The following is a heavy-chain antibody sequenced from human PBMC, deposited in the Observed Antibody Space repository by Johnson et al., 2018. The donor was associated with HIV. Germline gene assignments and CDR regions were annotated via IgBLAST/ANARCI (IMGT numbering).Heavy chain of an antibody. D-gene: IGHD1-26*01. CDR1: GFTFSSYA. CDR2: KSYDGSNK. J-gene: IGHJ3*02. Sequence: VQLVESGGGVVQPGRSLRLSCAASGFTFSSYAMHWVRQAPGKGLEWVAVKSYDGSNKYYADSVKGRFTISRDNSKNTLYLQMNSLRAEDTAVYYCARESGSSGAFDIWGQGTMVTVSS. V-gene: IGHV3-30-3*01. CDR3: ARESGSSGAFDI.